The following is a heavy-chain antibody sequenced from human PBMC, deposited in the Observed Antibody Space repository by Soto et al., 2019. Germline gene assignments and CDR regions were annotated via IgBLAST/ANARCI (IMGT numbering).Heavy chain of an antibody. J-gene: IGHJ6*02. CDR1: GDSVSSNNAA. CDR3: ARDLGSGWYLDFYGMDV. D-gene: IGHD6-19*01. Sequence: SQTLSLTCGISGDSVSSNNAAWHWIRQSPSRGLEWLGRTYYRSKWCIDYAVFVKSRIIIKPDTSKNQFSLQLNSVTPEDTAVYYCARDLGSGWYLDFYGMDVWGQGTTVTVSS. CDR2: TYYRSKWCI. V-gene: IGHV6-1*01.